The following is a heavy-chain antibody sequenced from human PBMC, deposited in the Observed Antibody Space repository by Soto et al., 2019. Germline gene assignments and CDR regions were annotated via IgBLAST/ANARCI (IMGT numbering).Heavy chain of an antibody. V-gene: IGHV3-23*01. CDR2: ISGSGGST. CDR3: AKPVYGSGSFDAFDI. D-gene: IGHD3-10*01. CDR1: GFTFSSYA. J-gene: IGHJ3*02. Sequence: EVQLLESGGGLVQPGGSLRLSCAASGFTFSSYAMSWVRQAPGKGLEWVSAISGSGGSTYYADSVKGRFTISRDNSKNTLYLQMNSLRDEATAVYYCAKPVYGSGSFDAFDIWGQGTMVTVSS.